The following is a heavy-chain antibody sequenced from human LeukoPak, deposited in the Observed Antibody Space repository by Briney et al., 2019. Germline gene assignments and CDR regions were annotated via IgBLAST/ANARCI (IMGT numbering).Heavy chain of an antibody. CDR3: ARCPESSGYYYELDS. D-gene: IGHD3-22*01. Sequence: PGRFLRLSCAASGFTFSIYGMHWVRQAPGKGLEWVAVISYHGNNKYFADSVKGRFTISRDNSKNTLYLQMDSLRTEDAAVYYCARCPESSGYYYELDSWGQGTLVTVSS. CDR1: GFTFSIYG. CDR2: ISYHGNNK. V-gene: IGHV3-30*03. J-gene: IGHJ4*02.